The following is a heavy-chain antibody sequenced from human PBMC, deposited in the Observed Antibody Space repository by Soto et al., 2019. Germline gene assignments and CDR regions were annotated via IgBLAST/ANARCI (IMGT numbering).Heavy chain of an antibody. CDR3: ARIPSPTYDILTGYSLNWFDP. J-gene: IGHJ5*02. V-gene: IGHV1-18*01. CDR2: ISAYNGNT. Sequence: QVQLVQSGAEVKKPGASVKVSCKASGYTFTSYGISWVRQAPGQGLEWMGWISAYNGNTNYAQKLQGRVTMTTDTSTSPAYMELRSLRSDDTAVYYCARIPSPTYDILTGYSLNWFDPWGQGTLVTVSS. D-gene: IGHD3-9*01. CDR1: GYTFTSYG.